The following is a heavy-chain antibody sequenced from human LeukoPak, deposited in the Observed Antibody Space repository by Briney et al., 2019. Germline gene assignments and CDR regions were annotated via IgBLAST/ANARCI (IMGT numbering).Heavy chain of an antibody. Sequence: GASVKVSCKASDYTFTNYGISWVRQGPGQGLEWMGWISAYNGNTNQAQKLQGRVTMTTDTSTRTAYMELRSLRFDDTAVYYCARDYYDSSGYYYVFAYWGQGTLVTVSS. CDR3: ARDYYDSSGYYYVFAY. V-gene: IGHV1-18*01. CDR2: ISAYNGNT. D-gene: IGHD3-22*01. J-gene: IGHJ4*02. CDR1: DYTFTNYG.